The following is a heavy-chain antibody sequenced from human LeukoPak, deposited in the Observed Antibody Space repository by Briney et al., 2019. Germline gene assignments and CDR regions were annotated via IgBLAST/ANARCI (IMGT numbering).Heavy chain of an antibody. CDR1: GYTFTSYD. CDR2: MNPNSGNT. D-gene: IGHD2-15*01. CDR3: ARPSLVNYCSGGSCYRSLIY. J-gene: IGHJ4*02. Sequence: ASVKVSCKASGYTFTSYDINWVRQATGQGLEWMGWMNPNSGNTGYAQKFQGRVTMTRNTSISTAYMELSSLRSEDTAVYYRARPSLVNYCSGGSCYRSLIYWGQGTLVTVSS. V-gene: IGHV1-8*01.